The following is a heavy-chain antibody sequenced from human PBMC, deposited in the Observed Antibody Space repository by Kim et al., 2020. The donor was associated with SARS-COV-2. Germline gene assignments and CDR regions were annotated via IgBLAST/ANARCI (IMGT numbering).Heavy chain of an antibody. CDR2: IYYSGST. CDR1: GGSISSYY. V-gene: IGHV4-59*13. D-gene: IGHD3-3*01. Sequence: SETLSLTCTVSGGSISSYYWSWIRQPPGKGLEWIGYIYYSGSTNYNPSLKSRVTISVDTSKNQFSLKLSSVTAADTAVYYCARDRYYDFWSGYRFYGMDVWGQGTTVTVSS. J-gene: IGHJ6*02. CDR3: ARDRYYDFWSGYRFYGMDV.